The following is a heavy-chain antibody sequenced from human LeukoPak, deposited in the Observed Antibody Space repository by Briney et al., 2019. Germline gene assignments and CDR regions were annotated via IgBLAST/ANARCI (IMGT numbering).Heavy chain of an antibody. CDR1: GFPFSSYG. CDR3: ARQEKSSGWEGSFDY. D-gene: IGHD6-19*01. Sequence: GGSLRLSCAASGFPFSSYGMHWVRQAPGKGLEWVAAISNDGNNKSYADSVKGRFTISRDNPKNTMNLQMNSLRAEDTAVYYCARQEKSSGWEGSFDYWGQGTLVTVSS. V-gene: IGHV3-30*03. J-gene: IGHJ4*02. CDR2: ISNDGNNK.